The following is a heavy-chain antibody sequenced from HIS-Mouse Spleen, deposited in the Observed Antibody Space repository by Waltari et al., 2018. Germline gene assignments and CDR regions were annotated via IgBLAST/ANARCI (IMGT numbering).Heavy chain of an antibody. V-gene: IGHV4-39*07. Sequence: QLQLQESGPGLVKPSETLSLTCTVSGGSISSSSYYWGGIRQPPGKGLEWIGSIYYSGSTYYNPALKCRVTISVDTSKNQFSLKLSSVTAAATAVYYCAREIPYSSSWYDWYFDLWGRGTLVTVSS. D-gene: IGHD6-13*01. J-gene: IGHJ2*01. CDR3: AREIPYSSSWYDWYFDL. CDR1: GGSISSSSYY. CDR2: IYYSGST.